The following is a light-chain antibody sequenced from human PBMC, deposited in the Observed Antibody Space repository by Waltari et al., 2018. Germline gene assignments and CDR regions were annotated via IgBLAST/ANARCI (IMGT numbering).Light chain of an antibody. CDR2: GAS. CDR1: QSVSIH. J-gene: IGKJ1*01. Sequence: EIVMTQSPATLSVSPGERATLACRASQSVSIHLAWYQQKPGQAPRLLIYGASTRATGIPARFSGSGSGTEFTLTISSLQSEDFAVYYCQQYNNWPPVFGQGTKVEIK. V-gene: IGKV3-15*01. CDR3: QQYNNWPPV.